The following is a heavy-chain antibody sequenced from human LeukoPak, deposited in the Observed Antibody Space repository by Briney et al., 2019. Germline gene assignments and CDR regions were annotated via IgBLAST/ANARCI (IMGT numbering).Heavy chain of an antibody. V-gene: IGHV1-18*01. J-gene: IGHJ6*03. Sequence: GSSVKVSCKASGGTFSSYGISWVRQAPGQGLEWMGWISAHNGNTNYEEKVQGRVTMTTDTSTSTAYMELRSLRSDDTAVYYCARDKGTVATYYYYYMDVWGKGTTVTVSS. CDR2: ISAHNGNT. CDR3: ARDKGTVATYYYYYMDV. D-gene: IGHD6-19*01. CDR1: GGTFSSYG.